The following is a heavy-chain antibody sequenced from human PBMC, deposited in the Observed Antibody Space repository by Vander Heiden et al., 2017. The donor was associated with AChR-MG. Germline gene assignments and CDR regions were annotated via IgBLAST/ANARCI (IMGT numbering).Heavy chain of an antibody. CDR3: ARDRVVPAAIGYYYYGMDV. CDR1: GGSISRGGYS. V-gene: IGHV4-30-2*01. Sequence: QLQLQESGSGLVKPSQTLSLTCAVSGGSISRGGYSWSWIRQPPGKGLEWIGYIYHSGSTYYNPSLKSRVTISVDRSKNQFSLKLSSVTAADTAVYYCARDRVVPAAIGYYYYGMDVWGQGTTVTVSS. CDR2: IYHSGST. D-gene: IGHD2-2*02. J-gene: IGHJ6*02.